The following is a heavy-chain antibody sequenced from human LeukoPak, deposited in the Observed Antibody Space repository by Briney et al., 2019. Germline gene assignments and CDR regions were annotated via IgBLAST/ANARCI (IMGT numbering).Heavy chain of an antibody. CDR2: ISAYNGNT. CDR3: ARAGGQHDYGFDY. V-gene: IGHV1-18*01. J-gene: IGHJ4*02. D-gene: IGHD4-17*01. CDR1: GYTFTSYG. Sequence: ASVKVSCKASGYTFTSYGISWVRQAPGQGLEWMGWISAYNGNTNYAQKLQGRVTMTTDTSTSTAYVELRSLRSDDTAVYYCARAGGQHDYGFDYWGQGTLVTVSS.